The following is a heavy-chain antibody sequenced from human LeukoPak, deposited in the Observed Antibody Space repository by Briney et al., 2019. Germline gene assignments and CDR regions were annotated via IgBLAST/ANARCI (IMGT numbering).Heavy chain of an antibody. J-gene: IGHJ4*02. CDR3: ARALVVSGGYSGSDY. Sequence: PGGSLRLSCAASGFTFSVYYMSWIRQAPGRGLECVSYISISSSHTTNADSVNGQFTISRNNAKNSLYRQMNSLRAEATAVYYCARALVVSGGYSGSDYGGQGTLVTVSS. V-gene: IGHV3-11*05. D-gene: IGHD1-26*01. CDR2: ISISSSHT. CDR1: GFTFSVYY.